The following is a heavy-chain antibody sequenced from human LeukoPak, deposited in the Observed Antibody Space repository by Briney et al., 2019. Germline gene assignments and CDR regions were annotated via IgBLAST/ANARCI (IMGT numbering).Heavy chain of an antibody. V-gene: IGHV1-69*13. CDR1: GGTFSSYA. J-gene: IGHJ1*01. CDR2: IIPIFGTA. CDR3: ARSLRSDIVVVPATFQH. D-gene: IGHD2-2*01. Sequence: SVKVSCKASGGTFSSYAISWVRQAPGQGLEWMGGIIPIFGTANYAQKFQGRVTITADESTSTAYMELSSLRSEDTAVYYCARSLRSDIVVVPATFQHWGQGTLVTVSS.